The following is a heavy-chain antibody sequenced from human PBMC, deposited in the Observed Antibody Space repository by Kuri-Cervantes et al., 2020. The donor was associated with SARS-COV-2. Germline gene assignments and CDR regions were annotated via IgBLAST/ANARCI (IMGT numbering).Heavy chain of an antibody. CDR2: IYYSGST. J-gene: IGHJ4*02. Sequence: GSLRLSCTVSGGSISSGSYYWSWIRQPPGKGLEWIGYIYYSGSTNYNPSLKSRVAISVDTSKNQFSLKLSSVTAADTDVYYCARDGDYSNYGMYYFDYWGQGTLVTVSS. V-gene: IGHV4-61*01. CDR3: ARDGDYSNYGMYYFDY. CDR1: GGSISSGSYY. D-gene: IGHD4-11*01.